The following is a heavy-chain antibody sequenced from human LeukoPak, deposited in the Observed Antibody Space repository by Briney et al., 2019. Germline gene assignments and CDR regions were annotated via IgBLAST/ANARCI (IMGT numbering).Heavy chain of an antibody. CDR3: ASGSTVTTAWRDLQH. V-gene: IGHV3-53*01. J-gene: IGHJ1*01. CDR2: IYSAGST. D-gene: IGHD4-17*01. Sequence: PGGSLRLSCAASGFTVSTNYMSWVRQAPGRGLEWVSIIYSAGSTYYADSVKGRFTISRDNSKNTVYLQMNSLRAEDTAVYYCASGSTVTTAWRDLQHWGQGTLVTVSS. CDR1: GFTVSTNY.